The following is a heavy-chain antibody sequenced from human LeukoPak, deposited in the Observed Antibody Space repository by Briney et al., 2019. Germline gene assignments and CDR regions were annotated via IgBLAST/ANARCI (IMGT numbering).Heavy chain of an antibody. V-gene: IGHV3-48*03. Sequence: GSLRLSCAASGFTFSSYEMNWVRQAPGKELEWVSYVSSSGSTIYYADSVKGRFTISRDNAKNSLYLQMNSLRAEDTAVYYCASGAAAGRLDYWGQGTLVTVSS. CDR3: ASGAAAGRLDY. CDR1: GFTFSSYE. J-gene: IGHJ4*02. D-gene: IGHD6-13*01. CDR2: VSSSGSTI.